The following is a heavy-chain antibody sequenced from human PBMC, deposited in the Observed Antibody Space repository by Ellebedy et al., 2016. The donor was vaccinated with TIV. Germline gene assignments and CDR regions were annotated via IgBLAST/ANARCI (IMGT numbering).Heavy chain of an antibody. CDR1: DDSISSPNW. V-gene: IGHV4-4*02. Sequence: SETLSLTCAVSDDSISSPNWWRWVRQPPGKGLEWIGEISHGGDTNYNPSLRGRVTISLDKSKNQFSLKLNSVTAADTALYYCARHFGHSLGYWGQGTLVTVSP. CDR2: ISHGGDT. CDR3: ARHFGHSLGY. J-gene: IGHJ4*02. D-gene: IGHD5-18*01.